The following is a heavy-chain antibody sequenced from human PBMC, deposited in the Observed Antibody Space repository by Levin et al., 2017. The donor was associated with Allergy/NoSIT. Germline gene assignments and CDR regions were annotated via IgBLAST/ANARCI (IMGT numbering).Heavy chain of an antibody. J-gene: IGHJ4*02. D-gene: IGHD2-21*01. Sequence: PRASVKVSCKASGYTFISYYIHWVRQAPGQGLEWMGIINPNGGTTTYAQKFQGRVTMTRDTSTSTVYMELSDLRSEDTAVYYCARGRGGGGVGFFDSWGQGTLVSVSS. V-gene: IGHV1-46*01. CDR1: GYTFISYY. CDR3: ARGRGGGGVGFFDS. CDR2: INPNGGTT.